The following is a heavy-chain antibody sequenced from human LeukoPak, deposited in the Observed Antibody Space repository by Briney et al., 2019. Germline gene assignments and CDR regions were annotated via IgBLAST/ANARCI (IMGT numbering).Heavy chain of an antibody. CDR2: INHSGST. Sequence: SQTLSLTCTVSGGSISSGGYYWSWIRQPPGKGLEWIGEINHSGSTNYNPSLKSRVTISVDTSKNQFSLKLSSVTAADTAVYYCARTHFPRGYFDYRGQGTLVTVSS. CDR1: GGSISSGGYY. CDR3: ARTHFPRGYFDY. J-gene: IGHJ4*02. V-gene: IGHV4-30-2*01.